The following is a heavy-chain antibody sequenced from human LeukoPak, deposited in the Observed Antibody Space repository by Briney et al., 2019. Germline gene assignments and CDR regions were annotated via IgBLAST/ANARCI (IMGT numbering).Heavy chain of an antibody. D-gene: IGHD2/OR15-2a*01. CDR1: GFSFSDSG. CDR3: ARSGLSRFGF. Sequence: GGSLRLSCVASGFSFSDSGMHWVRQAPGKGLQWVSAFSGSGGSTYYADSVKGRFTISRDNSRNTLYLQMNSLRAEDTAVYYCARSGLSRFGFWGQGTLVTVSS. CDR2: FSGSGGST. J-gene: IGHJ4*02. V-gene: IGHV3-23*01.